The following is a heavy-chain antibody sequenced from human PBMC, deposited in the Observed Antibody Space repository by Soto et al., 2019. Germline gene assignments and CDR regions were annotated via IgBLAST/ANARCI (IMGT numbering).Heavy chain of an antibody. CDR2: IIPIFGTA. J-gene: IGHJ4*02. V-gene: IGHV1-69*01. D-gene: IGHD2-15*01. Sequence: QVQLVQSGAEVKKPGSSVKVSCKASGGTFSSYAISWVRQAPGQGLEWMGGIIPIFGTANYAQKFQGRVTITADESTSTAYMELSSLRSEDTAVYYCAIPHRWGYCSGGSCYTDERYYFDYWGQGTLVTVSS. CDR3: AIPHRWGYCSGGSCYTDERYYFDY. CDR1: GGTFSSYA.